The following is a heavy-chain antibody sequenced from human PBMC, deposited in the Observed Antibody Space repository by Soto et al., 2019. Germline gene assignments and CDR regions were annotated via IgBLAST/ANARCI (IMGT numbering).Heavy chain of an antibody. V-gene: IGHV3-23*01. CDR3: AKRSSSSTFDY. CDR2: ISGSDDST. CDR1: GFTFSSYA. J-gene: IGHJ4*02. D-gene: IGHD6-6*01. Sequence: EVQLLESGGGLVQPGESLRLSCAASGFTFSSYAMSWVRQAPGKGLEWVSDISGSDDSTYYADSVKGRFIISRDNSKNTLYLQMNSLRAEDTAVYYCAKRSSSSTFDYWGQGTLVTVSS.